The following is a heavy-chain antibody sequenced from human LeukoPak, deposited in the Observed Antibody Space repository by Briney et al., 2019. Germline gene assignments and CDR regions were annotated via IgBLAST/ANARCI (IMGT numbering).Heavy chain of an antibody. Sequence: ASVKVSCKASGYTFTSYGISWVRQAPAQGLEWMGWISAYNGNTNYAQKLQGRVTMTTDTSTSTAYMELRSLRSDDTAVYYCARGITIFGVVIPLDYWGQGTLVTVSS. V-gene: IGHV1-18*01. CDR3: ARGITIFGVVIPLDY. J-gene: IGHJ4*02. D-gene: IGHD3-3*01. CDR1: GYTFTSYG. CDR2: ISAYNGNT.